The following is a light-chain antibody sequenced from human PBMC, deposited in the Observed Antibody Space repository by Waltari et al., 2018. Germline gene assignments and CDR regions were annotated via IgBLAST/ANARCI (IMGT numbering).Light chain of an antibody. CDR1: SSDICGYNF. J-gene: IGLJ2*01. V-gene: IGLV2-14*01. CDR3: SSYMDSSTLEL. Sequence: QSALTQPASVSGSPGQSITISCTGTSSDICGYNFVSWYQQAPGKAPKLMIYEVSNRPSGVSSRFSGSKSGNTASLTISGLQAEDEADYFCSSYMDSSTLELFGGGTSLTVL. CDR2: EVS.